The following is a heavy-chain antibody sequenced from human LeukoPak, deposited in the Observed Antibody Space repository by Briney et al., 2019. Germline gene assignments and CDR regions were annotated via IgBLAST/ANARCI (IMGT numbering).Heavy chain of an antibody. CDR3: ARSIAAAAGWFDP. Sequence: ASVKVSCKASGYTFTSYYMHWVRQAPGQGLEWMGIIIPSGGSTSYAQKFQGRVTMTRDTSTSTVYMELSSPRSEDTAVYYCARSIAAAAGWFDPWGQGTLVTVSS. CDR2: IIPSGGST. V-gene: IGHV1-46*01. J-gene: IGHJ5*02. D-gene: IGHD6-13*01. CDR1: GYTFTSYY.